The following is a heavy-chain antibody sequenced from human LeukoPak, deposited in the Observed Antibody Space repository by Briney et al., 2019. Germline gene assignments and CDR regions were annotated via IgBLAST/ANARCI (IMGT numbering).Heavy chain of an antibody. D-gene: IGHD3-22*01. J-gene: IGHJ5*02. CDR2: IYYSGST. CDR3: ARGLGDSSGYYYNWFDP. CDR1: GGSISSSSYY. Sequence: LSLTCTVSGGSISSSSYYWGWIRQPPGKGLEWIGSIYYSGSTYYNPSLKSRVTISVDTSKNQFSLRLSSVTAADTAVYYCARGLGDSSGYYYNWFDPWGQGTLVTVSS. V-gene: IGHV4-39*07.